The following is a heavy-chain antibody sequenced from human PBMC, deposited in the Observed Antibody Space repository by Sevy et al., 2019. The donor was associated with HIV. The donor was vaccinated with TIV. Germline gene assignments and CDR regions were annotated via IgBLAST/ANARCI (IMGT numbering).Heavy chain of an antibody. V-gene: IGHV4-31*03. Sequence: SETLSLTCTVSGDSINNGDYYWSWIRQHPGKGLEWIGKIYYTGTTYYTPSLKSRLRVSVERSENTLSLSLGSVTAADTAVYYCARTTVTTLSSARNNWFDPWGQGTLVTVSS. CDR1: GDSINNGDYY. CDR3: ARTTVTTLSSARNNWFDP. D-gene: IGHD4-4*01. CDR2: IYYTGTT. J-gene: IGHJ5*02.